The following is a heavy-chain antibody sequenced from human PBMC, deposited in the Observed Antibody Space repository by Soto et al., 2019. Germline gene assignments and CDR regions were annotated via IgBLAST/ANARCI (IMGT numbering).Heavy chain of an antibody. CDR2: IFPGDSDT. CDR1: GYRFTIQL. Sequence: GESLKMSGKASGYRFTIQLIALVRQMPGKGLEWMGIIFPGDSDTRYSPSFESQVTISADKSSSTAYLQWSSLKASDTAMDYCARLADGYPSYWGQGTLVTVSS. D-gene: IGHD5-12*01. J-gene: IGHJ4*02. V-gene: IGHV5-51*01. CDR3: ARLADGYPSY.